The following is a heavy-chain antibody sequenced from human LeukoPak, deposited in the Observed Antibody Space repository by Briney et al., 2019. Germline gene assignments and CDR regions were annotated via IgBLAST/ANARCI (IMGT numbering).Heavy chain of an antibody. CDR2: MNPNTGNT. CDR1: GYTFNSYD. V-gene: IGHV1-8*01. J-gene: IGHJ4*02. Sequence: ASVKVSCKASGYTFNSYDINWVRQATGQGLEWMGWMNPNTGNTGYGERFQGRVTMTRDNSISTAYMELNSLTSEDTAVYYCATDPSSGSYYGDLDYWGQGTLVTVSS. CDR3: ATDPSSGSYYGDLDY. D-gene: IGHD1-26*01.